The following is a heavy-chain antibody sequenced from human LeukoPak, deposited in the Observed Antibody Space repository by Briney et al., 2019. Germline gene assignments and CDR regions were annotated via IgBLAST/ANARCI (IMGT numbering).Heavy chain of an antibody. V-gene: IGHV3-15*01. CDR2: IKSKTDGGTT. CDR1: GFTFSNAW. J-gene: IGHJ6*03. Sequence: SGGSLRLSCAASGFTFSNAWMSWVRQAPGKGREWVGRIKSKTDGGTTDYAAPVKGRFTISRDDSKNTLYLQMNSLKTEDTAVYYCTTARGYYYMDVWGKGTTVTVSS. D-gene: IGHD3-10*01. CDR3: TTARGYYYMDV.